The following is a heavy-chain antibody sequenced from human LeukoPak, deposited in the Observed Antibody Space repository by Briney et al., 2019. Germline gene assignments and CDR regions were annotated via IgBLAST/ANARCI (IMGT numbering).Heavy chain of an antibody. Sequence: SETLSLTCAVSGGSISSSNWWSWVRQPPGKGLEWIGRIFHTGTTDYKTSLKGRVTISVDKSKNQFSLKLTSVTAADTAVYYCARRGFLEWLLGYYYYYMDVWGKGTTVTVSS. CDR1: GGSISSSNW. CDR2: IFHTGTT. V-gene: IGHV4-4*02. D-gene: IGHD3-3*01. CDR3: ARRGFLEWLLGYYYYYMDV. J-gene: IGHJ6*03.